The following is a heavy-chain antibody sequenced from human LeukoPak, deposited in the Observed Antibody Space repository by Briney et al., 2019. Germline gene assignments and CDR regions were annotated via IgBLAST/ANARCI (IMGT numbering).Heavy chain of an antibody. CDR3: ARVPRNYDSSGYYPYYFDY. Sequence: SVKVSCKASGGTFSSYAISWVRQAPGQGLEWMGGIIPIFGTANYAQKFQGRVTITADESTSTVYMELSSLRSEDTAVYYCARVPRNYDSSGYYPYYFDYWGQGTLVTVSS. CDR1: GGTFSSYA. V-gene: IGHV1-69*01. J-gene: IGHJ4*02. CDR2: IIPIFGTA. D-gene: IGHD3-22*01.